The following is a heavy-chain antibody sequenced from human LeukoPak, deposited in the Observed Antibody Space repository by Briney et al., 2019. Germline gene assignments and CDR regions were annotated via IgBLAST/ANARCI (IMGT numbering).Heavy chain of an antibody. CDR1: GYTFSRHG. Sequence: QPGRSLTLSCAASGYTFSRHGIHWVRQAPGQGLEWVAVVWYDGRNGDYADSVKGRFTISKDNSNNMVFLQMDRLRAEDTAVYYCARLWGGNGYSGGSLNLWGQGTLVTVSS. D-gene: IGHD3-16*01. V-gene: IGHV3-33*01. J-gene: IGHJ5*02. CDR3: ARLWGGNGYSGGSLNL. CDR2: VWYDGRNG.